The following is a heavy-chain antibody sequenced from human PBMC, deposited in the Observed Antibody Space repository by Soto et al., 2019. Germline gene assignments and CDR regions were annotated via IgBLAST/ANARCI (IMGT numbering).Heavy chain of an antibody. Sequence: GASVKVSCKSCCCIFTRYGISLVRHPPGQGLECMGGIIAFFGTANYAQKFQGRVTITADESTSTAYMELSSLRSEDTAVYYCAREPGVHYGGMDVWGQGTTVTVSS. J-gene: IGHJ6*02. V-gene: IGHV1-69*13. D-gene: IGHD3-10*01. CDR1: CCIFTRYG. CDR3: AREPGVHYGGMDV. CDR2: IIAFFGTA.